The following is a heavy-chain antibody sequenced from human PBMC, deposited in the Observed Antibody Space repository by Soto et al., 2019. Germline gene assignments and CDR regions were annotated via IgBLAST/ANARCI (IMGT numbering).Heavy chain of an antibody. D-gene: IGHD4-4*01. CDR2: IYYSGST. J-gene: IGHJ6*03. Sequence: SETLSLTCTVSGGSISSYYWSWIRQPPGKGLKWIGDIYYSGSTNYNPSLKSRVTISVDTSKNQFSLKLSSVTAADTAVYYCAGGGTTTVYYYYMDVWGKGTTVTVSS. CDR3: AGGGTTTVYYYYMDV. CDR1: GGSISSYY. V-gene: IGHV4-59*08.